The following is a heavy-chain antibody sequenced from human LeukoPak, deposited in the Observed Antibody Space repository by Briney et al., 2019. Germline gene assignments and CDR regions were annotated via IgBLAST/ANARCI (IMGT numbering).Heavy chain of an antibody. CDR1: GFTFTTFW. J-gene: IGHJ4*02. V-gene: IGHV3-74*01. Sequence: GGSLRLSCATSGFTFTTFWMHWVRQAPGKGLVWVSRINHDGSSTNYADSVKGRFTISRDNAKNTVYLQMNSLRAEDTAVYYCAKEYGYTYGEFDYWGQGTLVTISS. D-gene: IGHD5-18*01. CDR2: INHDGSST. CDR3: AKEYGYTYGEFDY.